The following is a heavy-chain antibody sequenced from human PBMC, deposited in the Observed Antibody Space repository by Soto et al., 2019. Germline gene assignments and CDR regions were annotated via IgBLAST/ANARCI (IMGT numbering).Heavy chain of an antibody. Sequence: GGSLRLACAASAFTFSNYWMSWVRQAPGKGLEWVANIKQDGSEKYYVDSVKGRFTISRDNAKKSLYLQMNSLRAEDTAVYYCARDKAYDDISGYHGNLDYWGQGTLGTVSS. D-gene: IGHD3-22*01. CDR1: AFTFSNYW. V-gene: IGHV3-7*01. CDR3: ARDKAYDDISGYHGNLDY. CDR2: IKQDGSEK. J-gene: IGHJ4*02.